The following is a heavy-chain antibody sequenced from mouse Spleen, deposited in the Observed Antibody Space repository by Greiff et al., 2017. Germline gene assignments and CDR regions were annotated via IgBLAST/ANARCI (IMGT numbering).Heavy chain of an antibody. CDR3: ANIYYYGSSLYYFDY. CDR1: GYTFTDYE. Sequence: QVQLQQSGAELVRPGASVTLSCKASGYTFTDYEMHWVKQTPVHGLEWIGAIDPETGGTAYNQKFKGKAILTADKSSSTAYMELNSLTSEDSAVYYCANIYYYGSSLYYFDYWGQGTTLTVSS. J-gene: IGHJ2*01. D-gene: IGHD1-1*01. CDR2: IDPETGGT. V-gene: IGHV1-15*01.